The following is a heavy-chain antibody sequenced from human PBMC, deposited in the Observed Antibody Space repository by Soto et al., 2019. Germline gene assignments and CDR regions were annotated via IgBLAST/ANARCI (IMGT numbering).Heavy chain of an antibody. CDR2: ISGSGGTT. J-gene: IGHJ4*02. D-gene: IGHD6-19*01. CDR3: AKDLGKAVPNSRKYYFDY. Sequence: PGGSLRLSCEASGFTFSSYAMSWVRQAPGKGLEWVSGISGSGGTTYYVDSVKGRFTISRDNSKNTLYLQVNSLRAEDTAVYYCAKDLGKAVPNSRKYYFDYWGQGPLVTVSS. V-gene: IGHV3-23*01. CDR1: GFTFSSYA.